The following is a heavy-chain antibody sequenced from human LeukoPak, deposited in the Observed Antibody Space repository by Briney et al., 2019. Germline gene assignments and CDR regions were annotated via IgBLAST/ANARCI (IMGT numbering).Heavy chain of an antibody. CDR1: GGSISSYY. V-gene: IGHV4-59*01. CDR3: ARGKYQLRYYFDY. D-gene: IGHD2-2*01. Sequence: PSETLSLTCTVSGGSISSYYWGWIRQPPGKGLEWIGYIYYSGSTNNNPSLKSRVTISVDTSKNQFSLKLSSVTAADTAVYYCARGKYQLRYYFDYWGQGTLVTVSS. CDR2: IYYSGST. J-gene: IGHJ4*02.